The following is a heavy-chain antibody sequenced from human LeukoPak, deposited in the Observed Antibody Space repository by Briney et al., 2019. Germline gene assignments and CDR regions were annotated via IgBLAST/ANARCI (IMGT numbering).Heavy chain of an antibody. CDR3: TKAPIYGHYAGYFDY. CDR1: GFTFDDYA. Sequence: PGKSLRLSCAASGFTFDDYAMHWVRQAPGRGLEWVSGISWNSGSIGYADSVKGRFTISRDNAKHSLYLLMNSVRAEDTALYYCTKAPIYGHYAGYFDYWGQGTLVTVSS. CDR2: ISWNSGSI. D-gene: IGHD4-17*01. V-gene: IGHV3-9*01. J-gene: IGHJ4*02.